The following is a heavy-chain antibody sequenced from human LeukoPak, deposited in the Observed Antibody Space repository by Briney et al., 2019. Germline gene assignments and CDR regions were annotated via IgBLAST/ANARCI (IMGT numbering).Heavy chain of an antibody. J-gene: IGHJ4*02. CDR1: GYTFTSYD. CDR3: AREFMYYYGSGSYYNGDY. D-gene: IGHD3-10*01. Sequence: ASVKVSCKASGYTFTSYDINWVRQATGQGLEWMGWMNPNSGNTGYAQKFQGRVTMTRDTSISTAYMELRSLRSDDTAVYYCAREFMYYYGSGSYYNGDYWGQGTLVTVSS. V-gene: IGHV1-8*01. CDR2: MNPNSGNT.